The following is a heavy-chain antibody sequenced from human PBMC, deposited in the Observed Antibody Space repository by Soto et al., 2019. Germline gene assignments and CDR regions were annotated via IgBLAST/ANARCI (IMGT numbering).Heavy chain of an antibody. Sequence: QLQLQESGPGLVKPSETLSLTCTVSGGSISSSSYYWGWIRQPPGKGLEWIGSIYYSGSTYYNPSLKSRVTISVDTSKNQFSLKLSSVTAADTAVYYCARQAAYCGGDCPDAFDIWGQGTMVTVSS. D-gene: IGHD2-21*02. CDR3: ARQAAYCGGDCPDAFDI. V-gene: IGHV4-39*01. CDR2: IYYSGST. CDR1: GGSISSSSYY. J-gene: IGHJ3*02.